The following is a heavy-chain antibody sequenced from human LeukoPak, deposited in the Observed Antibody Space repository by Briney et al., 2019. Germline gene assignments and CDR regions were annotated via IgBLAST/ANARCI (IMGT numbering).Heavy chain of an antibody. J-gene: IGHJ4*02. Sequence: SETLSLTCTVSGGFISGYYWSWIRQPPGKGLEWIGYIYTSGSTNYNPSLKSRVNISVDTSKNQFSLNLTSVTAADTAVYYCARCSSSRYANFDYWGQRTLVTFSS. CDR1: GGFISGYY. CDR3: ARCSSSRYANFDY. V-gene: IGHV4-4*09. D-gene: IGHD6-13*01. CDR2: IYTSGST.